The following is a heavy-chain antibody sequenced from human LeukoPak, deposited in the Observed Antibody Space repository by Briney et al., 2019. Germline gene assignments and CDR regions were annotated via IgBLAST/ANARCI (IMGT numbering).Heavy chain of an antibody. CDR3: AKLNRPRNVDTAMDV. CDR2: ISYDGSNK. CDR1: GFTFSSYA. J-gene: IGHJ6*02. Sequence: PGRSLRLSCAASGFTFSSYAMHWVRQAPGKGLEWVAVISYDGSNKYYADSVKGRFTISRDNSKNTLYLQMNSLRAEDTAVYYCAKLNRPRNVDTAMDVWGQGTTVTVSS. V-gene: IGHV3-30-3*01. D-gene: IGHD5-18*01.